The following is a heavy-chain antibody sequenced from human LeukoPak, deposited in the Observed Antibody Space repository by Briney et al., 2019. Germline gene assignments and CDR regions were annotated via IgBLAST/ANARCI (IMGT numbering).Heavy chain of an antibody. CDR1: GVSISSSNSY. V-gene: IGHV4-39*01. J-gene: IGHJ2*01. CDR3: ARAPRGTSGSMTLSNWYFDL. D-gene: IGHD3-22*01. CDR2: IYYTGNT. Sequence: PSETLSLTCSVSGVSISSSNSYWGWIRQPPGKGLEWIGSIYYTGNTYYNASLKSRVTISIDTSKNQFSLKLSSVTAADTAVYYCARAPRGTSGSMTLSNWYFDLWGRGTLVTVSS.